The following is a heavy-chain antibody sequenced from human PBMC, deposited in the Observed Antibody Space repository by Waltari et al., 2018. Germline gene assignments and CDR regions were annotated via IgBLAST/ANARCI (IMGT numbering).Heavy chain of an antibody. CDR2: SNHSGST. Sequence: QVQLQQWGAGLLKPSETLSLTCAVYGGSFSGYYWSWIRQPPGKGLEWIGESNHSGSTNYNPSLKSRVTISVDTSKNQFSLKLSSVTAADTAVYYCARPKRYCSSTSCYGEYFQHWGQGTLVTVSS. CDR1: GGSFSGYY. J-gene: IGHJ1*01. D-gene: IGHD2-2*01. CDR3: ARPKRYCSSTSCYGEYFQH. V-gene: IGHV4-34*01.